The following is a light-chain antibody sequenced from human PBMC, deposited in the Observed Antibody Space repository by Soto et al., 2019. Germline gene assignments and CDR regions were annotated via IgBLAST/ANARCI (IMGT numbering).Light chain of an antibody. J-gene: IGKJ1*01. V-gene: IGKV1-5*01. CDR2: DAS. CDR1: KPIRKW. Sequence: DIQMTQSPSTLSASVGGRVTITCRASKPIRKWLAWYQQKPGKAPKLLIYDASTLQSGVPSRFSGSGSGTEFSLTITSLQPGDFATYYCQQYNLYSPTFGQGTKLEVK. CDR3: QQYNLYSPT.